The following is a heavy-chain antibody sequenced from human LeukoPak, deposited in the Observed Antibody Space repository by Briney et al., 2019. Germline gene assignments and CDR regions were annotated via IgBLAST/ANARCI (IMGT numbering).Heavy chain of an antibody. V-gene: IGHV3-30*04. CDR2: ISYDGSNK. CDR1: GFTFSSYA. Sequence: GESLRLSCAASGFTFSSYAMHWVRQAPGKGLEWVAVISYDGSNKYYADSVKGRFTISRDNSKNTLYLQMNSLRAEDTAVYYCARVRQWLVQGGFDYWGQGTLVTVSS. CDR3: ARVRQWLVQGGFDY. J-gene: IGHJ4*02. D-gene: IGHD6-19*01.